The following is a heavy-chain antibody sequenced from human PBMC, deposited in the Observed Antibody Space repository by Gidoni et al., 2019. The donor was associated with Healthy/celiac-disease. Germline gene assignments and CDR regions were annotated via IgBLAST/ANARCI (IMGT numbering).Heavy chain of an antibody. D-gene: IGHD6-13*01. J-gene: IGHJ5*02. V-gene: IGHV3-74*01. Sequence: EVQLVESGGGLVQPGGSLRLSCAASGFTFSSYWMHWVRQAPGKWLVWVSRINSDGSSTSYADSVKGRFTISRDNAKNTLYLQMNSLRAEDTAVYYCARDIYSSSWFNWFDPWGQGTLVTVSS. CDR1: GFTFSSYW. CDR2: INSDGSST. CDR3: ARDIYSSSWFNWFDP.